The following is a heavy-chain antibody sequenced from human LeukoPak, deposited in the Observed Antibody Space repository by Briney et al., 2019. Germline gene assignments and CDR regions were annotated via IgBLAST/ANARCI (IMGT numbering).Heavy chain of an antibody. D-gene: IGHD1-26*01. V-gene: IGHV3-7*01. Sequence: PGGSLRLSCAASGFTLSSYWMSWVRQAPGKGLEWVANIKQDGSEKYYADSVRVRFTISRDNARNSLYLQMNSLRVEDTAVYYCARDPGSYTSYWGQGTLVTVSS. J-gene: IGHJ4*02. CDR1: GFTLSSYW. CDR3: ARDPGSYTSY. CDR2: IKQDGSEK.